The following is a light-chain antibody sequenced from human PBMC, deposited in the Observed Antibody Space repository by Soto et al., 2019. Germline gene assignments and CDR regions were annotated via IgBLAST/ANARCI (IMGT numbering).Light chain of an antibody. J-gene: IGKJ1*01. CDR1: KSLTNSF. CDR3: QEPGASPWR. CDR2: DTS. Sequence: SKSLTNSFIAWYQQKPGQAPRLLIYDTSSRASGIPDRFSVSGSETAFALALRSLHTDETALYICQEPGASPWRFAEGTRLEIK. V-gene: IGKV3D-20*02.